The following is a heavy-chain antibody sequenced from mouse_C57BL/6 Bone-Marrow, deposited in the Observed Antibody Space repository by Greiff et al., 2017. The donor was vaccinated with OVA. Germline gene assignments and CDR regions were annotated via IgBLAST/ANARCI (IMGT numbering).Heavy chain of an antibody. CDR1: GYTFTSYW. V-gene: IGHV1-50*01. D-gene: IGHD2-1*01. CDR2: IDPSDSYT. J-gene: IGHJ2*01. CDR3: ARRSDYGNYEKTYFDY. Sequence: VKLQESGAELVKPGASVKLSCKASGYTFTSYWMQWVKQRPGQGLEWIGEIDPSDSYTNYNQKFKGKATLTVDTSSSTAYMQLSSLTSEDSAVYYCARRSDYGNYEKTYFDYWGQGTTLTVSS.